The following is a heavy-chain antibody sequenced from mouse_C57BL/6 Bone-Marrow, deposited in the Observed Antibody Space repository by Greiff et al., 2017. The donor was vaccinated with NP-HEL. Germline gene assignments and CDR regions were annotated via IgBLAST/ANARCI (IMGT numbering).Heavy chain of an antibody. D-gene: IGHD4-1*01. V-gene: IGHV1-82*01. CDR3: ARGSGSFAY. CDR2: IYPGDGDT. CDR1: GYAFSSSW. Sequence: QVQLQQSGPELVKPGASVKISCKASGYAFSSSWMNWVKQRPGKGLEWIGRIYPGDGDTNYNGKFKGKATLTAEKSSSTAYMQLSSLTSEDSAVYFLARGSGSFAYWGQGTLVTVSA. J-gene: IGHJ3*01.